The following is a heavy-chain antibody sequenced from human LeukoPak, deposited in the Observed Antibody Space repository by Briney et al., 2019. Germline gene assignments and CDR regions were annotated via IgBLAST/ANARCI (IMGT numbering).Heavy chain of an antibody. Sequence: GASVKVSCKASGYTFTSYAMHWVRQAPGQRLEWMGWINAGNGNTKYPQKFQGRVTITRDTSASTAYMELSSLRSEDTAVYYCARELRRNYYGSGSYYFDWGQGTLVTVSS. D-gene: IGHD3-10*01. J-gene: IGHJ4*02. CDR2: INAGNGNT. CDR3: ARELRRNYYGSGSYYFD. V-gene: IGHV1-3*01. CDR1: GYTFTSYA.